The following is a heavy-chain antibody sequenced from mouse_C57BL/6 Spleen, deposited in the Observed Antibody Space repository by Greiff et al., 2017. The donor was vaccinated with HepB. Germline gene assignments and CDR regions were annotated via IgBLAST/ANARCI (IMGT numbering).Heavy chain of an antibody. J-gene: IGHJ2*01. D-gene: IGHD1-1*01. CDR2: INPSNGGT. CDR3: ARRRNYGSTFDY. Sequence: QVQLQQPGTELVKPGASVKLSCKAPGYTFTCYWMHWVKQRPGQGLEWIGNINPSNGGTNYNEKFKSKATLTVDKSSSTAYMQLRSLTSEDSAVYYCARRRNYGSTFDYWGQGTTLTVSS. CDR1: GYTFTCYW. V-gene: IGHV1-53*01.